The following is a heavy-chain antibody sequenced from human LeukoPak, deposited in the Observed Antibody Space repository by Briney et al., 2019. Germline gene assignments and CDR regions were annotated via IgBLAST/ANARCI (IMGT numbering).Heavy chain of an antibody. CDR3: ARDPGGDGYNWFDP. J-gene: IGHJ5*02. CDR2: INPNSGGT. V-gene: IGHV1-2*02. CDR1: GYTFTGYY. D-gene: IGHD5-24*01. Sequence: ASVKVSCKASGYTFTGYYMHWVRQAPGQGLEWMGWINPNSGGTNYAQKFQGRVTMTRDTSISTAYMELSRLRSDDTAVYYCARDPGGDGYNWFDPWGQGTLATVSS.